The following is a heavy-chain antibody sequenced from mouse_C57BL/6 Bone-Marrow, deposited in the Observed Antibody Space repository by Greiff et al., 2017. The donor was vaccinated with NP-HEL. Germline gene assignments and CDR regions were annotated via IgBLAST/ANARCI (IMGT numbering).Heavy chain of an antibody. J-gene: IGHJ2*01. CDR2: INPGSGGT. CDR3: ARGANYYFDY. Sequence: VQLQQSGAELVRPGTSVKVSCKASGYAFTNYLIEWVKQRPGQGLEWIGVINPGSGGTNYNEKFKGKATLTADKSSSTAYMQLSSLTSEDSAVYVCARGANYYFDYWGQGTTLTVSS. V-gene: IGHV1-54*01. CDR1: GYAFTNYL. D-gene: IGHD3-1*01.